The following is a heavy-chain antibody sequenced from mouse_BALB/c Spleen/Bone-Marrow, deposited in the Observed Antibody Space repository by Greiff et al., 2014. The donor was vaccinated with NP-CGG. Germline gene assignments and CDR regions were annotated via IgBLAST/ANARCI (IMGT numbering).Heavy chain of an antibody. V-gene: IGHV1S56*01. CDR1: GYTFTSYY. CDR2: IYPGNVNT. J-gene: IGHJ4*01. Sequence: VNVEESGPELVKPGASVRISCKASGYTFTSYYIHWVKQRPGQGLEWIGWIYPGNVNTKYNEKFKGEATLTADKSSSTAYMQRSSLTSEDAAFYFCARYLSRYAMDYWGQGTSVTVSS. CDR3: ARYLSRYAMDY.